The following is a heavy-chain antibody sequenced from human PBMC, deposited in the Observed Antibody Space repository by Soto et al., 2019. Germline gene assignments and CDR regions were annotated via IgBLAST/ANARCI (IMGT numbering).Heavy chain of an antibody. CDR2: ISARGGSS. Sequence: DVQLLESGGGLVQPGGSLRLSCAASGFSFSSYAMVWFRQAPGKGLEWVSVISARGGSSYFADSVKGRFTISRDNSKNVLSLEMNSLRAEDTAIYFCAKGSIEYSASVDNWCQGTLVLVSS. CDR3: AKGSIEYSASVDN. D-gene: IGHD4-4*01. J-gene: IGHJ4*02. CDR1: GFSFSSYA. V-gene: IGHV3-23*01.